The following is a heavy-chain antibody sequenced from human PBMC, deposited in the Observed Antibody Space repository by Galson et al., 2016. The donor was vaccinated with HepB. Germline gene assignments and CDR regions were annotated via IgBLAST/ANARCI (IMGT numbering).Heavy chain of an antibody. CDR3: ARVSGNAFDI. V-gene: IGHV4-31*03. CDR2: LNHSGTT. J-gene: IGHJ3*02. CDR1: VGSISSGGYY. Sequence: TLSLTCTVSVGSISSGGYYWSWIRQHPGKGLEWMGYLNHSGTTYYNPSLKSRATISVDTSKNQFSLNLSSVTAADTAVYYCARVSGNAFDIWGHGTMVTVSS.